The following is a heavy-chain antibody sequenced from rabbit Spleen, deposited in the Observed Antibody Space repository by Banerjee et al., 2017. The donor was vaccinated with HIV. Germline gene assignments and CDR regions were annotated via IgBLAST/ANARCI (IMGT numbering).Heavy chain of an antibody. CDR3: ARVFLGNYYGMDL. CDR1: GFSLDDYV. J-gene: IGHJ6*01. Sequence: QSVEESGGRLVKPGTPLTLTCTASGFSLDDYVMTWVRQAPGKGLEWIGIISSGATTYYANWAKGRFTVSKTSTTVDLKITSPTTEDSATYFCARVFLGNYYGMDLWGPGTLVTVS. V-gene: IGHV1S69*01. CDR2: ISSGATT. D-gene: IGHD4-2*01.